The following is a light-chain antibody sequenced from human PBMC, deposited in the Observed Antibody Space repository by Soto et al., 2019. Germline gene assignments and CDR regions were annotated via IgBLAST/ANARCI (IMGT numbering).Light chain of an antibody. CDR1: SSDVGAYNY. CDR3: SSYTTSTTGV. CDR2: DVS. V-gene: IGLV2-14*01. Sequence: QSALTQPASVSGSPGQSITISCTGNSSDVGAYNYVSWFQQHPGKAPRLIIYDVSNRPSGVSNRFSGSKSGNTASLTISGLQAEDEADYYCSSYTTSTTGVFGGGTKLTVL. J-gene: IGLJ3*02.